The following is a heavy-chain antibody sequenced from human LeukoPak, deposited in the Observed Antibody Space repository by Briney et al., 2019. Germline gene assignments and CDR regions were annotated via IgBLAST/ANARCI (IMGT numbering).Heavy chain of an antibody. CDR2: IYHSGST. CDR3: ARAGSVIDYYYGMDV. CDR1: GGSISSGGYS. D-gene: IGHD4-4*01. Sequence: RASETLSLTCTVSGGSISSGGYSWSWIRQPPGKGLEWIGYIYHSGSTYYNPSLKSRVTISVDRSKNQFSLKLSSVTAADTAVYYCARAGSVIDYYYGMDVWGQGTTVTVSS. V-gene: IGHV4-30-2*01. J-gene: IGHJ6*02.